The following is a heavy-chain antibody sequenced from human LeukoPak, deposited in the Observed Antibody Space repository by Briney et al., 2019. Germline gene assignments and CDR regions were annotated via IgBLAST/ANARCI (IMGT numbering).Heavy chain of an antibody. CDR2: IWYDGSNK. Sequence: GGSLRLSCAASGFTVSSNYMSWVRQAPGKGLEWVAVIWYDGSNKYYADSVKGRFTISRDNSKNTLYLQMNSLRAEDTAVYYCAKVVLWEYYYDSSGYSYFDYWGQGTLVTVSS. D-gene: IGHD3-22*01. V-gene: IGHV3-33*06. CDR1: GFTVSSNY. CDR3: AKVVLWEYYYDSSGYSYFDY. J-gene: IGHJ4*02.